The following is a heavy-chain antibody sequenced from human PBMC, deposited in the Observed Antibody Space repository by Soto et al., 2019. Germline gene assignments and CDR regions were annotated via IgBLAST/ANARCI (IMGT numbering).Heavy chain of an antibody. CDR1: GVSINAGGYS. CDR2: IYQSGST. V-gene: IGHV4-30-2*06. Sequence: QVQLQESGPGLVKPSQTLSLTCAVSGVSINAGGYSWNWIRQSPGKALEWMGHIYQSGSTYYKPSLKGRITISVDMSKNGFSLEVTSVTPADTAVYFCARGDYNDYFDLWGQGALVTVSS. J-gene: IGHJ4*02. D-gene: IGHD4-4*01. CDR3: ARGDYNDYFDL.